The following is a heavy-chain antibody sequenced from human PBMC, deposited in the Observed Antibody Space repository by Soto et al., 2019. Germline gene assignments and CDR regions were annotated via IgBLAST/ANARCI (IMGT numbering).Heavy chain of an antibody. J-gene: IGHJ4*02. D-gene: IGHD2-8*01. CDR3: ATSVYGKDYYFDY. Sequence: SETLSLTCTVSGGSISSGGYYWSWIRQHPGKGLEWIGYIYYSGSTYYNPSLKSRVTISVDTSKNQFSLKLSSVTAADTAVYYCATSVYGKDYYFDYWGQGTLVTVS. V-gene: IGHV4-31*03. CDR2: IYYSGST. CDR1: GGSISSGGYY.